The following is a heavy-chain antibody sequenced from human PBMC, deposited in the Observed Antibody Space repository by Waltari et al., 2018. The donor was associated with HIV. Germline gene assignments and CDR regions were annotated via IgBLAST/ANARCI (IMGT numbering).Heavy chain of an antibody. CDR3: ARDFTVNTQLYSH. J-gene: IGHJ4*02. CDR1: GDSISSSGYS. D-gene: IGHD3-10*02. CDR2: IFYGETT. V-gene: IGHV4-39*07. Sequence: QLQLQESGPGLVKPSETLSLTCTVSGDSISSSGYSWGWIRQPPGKGLEWIGSIFYGETTSYNPSLKSRVTISADTSKNQFSLKLSSVTAADTAVYYCARDFTVNTQLYSHWGQGTLVTVSS.